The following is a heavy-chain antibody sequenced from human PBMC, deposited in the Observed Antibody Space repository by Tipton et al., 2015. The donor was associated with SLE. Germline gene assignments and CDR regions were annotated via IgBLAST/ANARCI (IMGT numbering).Heavy chain of an antibody. J-gene: IGHJ6*03. D-gene: IGHD3-16*01. CDR1: GYTFTSYY. CDR2: INPSGGST. V-gene: IGHV1-46*01. Sequence: QSGAEVKKPGASVKVSCKASGYTFTSYYMHWVRQAPGQGLEWMGIINPSGGSTSYAQKFQGRVTMTRDTSMSTVYMELSSLRSEDTTVYYCARGAGPITSFGNYYYYYYMDVWGKGTTVTVSS. CDR3: ARGAGPITSFGNYYYYYYMDV.